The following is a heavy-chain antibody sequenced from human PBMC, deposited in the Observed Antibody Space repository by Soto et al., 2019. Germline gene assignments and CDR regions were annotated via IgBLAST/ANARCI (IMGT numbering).Heavy chain of an antibody. CDR3: VRMASSGTLNWFDP. CDR1: ESTFINYD. V-gene: IGHV1-8*01. Sequence: ASVKVSCKASESTFINYDISWVLQATGQGLEWMGWMNPNSGNTGYALKFQGRVSMTRNTSIYTVYLELSSLASDDTAVYYCVRMASSGTLNWFDPWGQGTLVTVSS. J-gene: IGHJ5*02. CDR2: MNPNSGNT. D-gene: IGHD1-1*01.